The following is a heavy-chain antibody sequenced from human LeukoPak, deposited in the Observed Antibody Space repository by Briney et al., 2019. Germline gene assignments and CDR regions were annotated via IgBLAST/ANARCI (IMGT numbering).Heavy chain of an antibody. CDR2: FSYGGSKQ. V-gene: IGHV3-30*04. CDR3: ATQIKYFSSTYIPFDH. J-gene: IGHJ4*02. CDR1: GFTFSGYT. D-gene: IGHD6-6*01. Sequence: GGSLRLSCAASGFTFSGYTVQWVRQAPGKGLEGVAAFSYGGSKQYYADSVKGRFTISRDNSKDTLYLQMKCLRPEDTALYYCATQIKYFSSTYIPFDHWGQGSRVTVSS.